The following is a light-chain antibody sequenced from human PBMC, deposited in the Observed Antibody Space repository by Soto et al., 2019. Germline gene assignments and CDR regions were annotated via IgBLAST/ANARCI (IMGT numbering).Light chain of an antibody. V-gene: IGKV3-15*01. Sequence: EIVMTQSPATLSVSPVERATLSCRASQSVSSYLAWYQQKPGQPPRLLIYDASTRATGIPARISGSGPGTEFTLTISSLQSEDFAVYYCQQYNNWRTFGQGTKVDIK. CDR1: QSVSSY. J-gene: IGKJ1*01. CDR2: DAS. CDR3: QQYNNWRT.